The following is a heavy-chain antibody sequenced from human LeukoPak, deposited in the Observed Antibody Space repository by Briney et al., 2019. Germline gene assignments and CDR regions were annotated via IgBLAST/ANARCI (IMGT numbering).Heavy chain of an antibody. CDR2: INPNSGGT. CDR3: ARDPAAAGTFLYYYYYMDV. J-gene: IGHJ6*03. V-gene: IGHV1-2*02. Sequence: ASVKVSCKASGYTFTSYDINWVRQATGQGLEWMGWINPNSGGTNYAQKFQGRVTMTRDTSISTAYMELSRLRSDDTAVYYCARDPAAAGTFLYYYYYMDVWGKGTTVTISS. CDR1: GYTFTSYD. D-gene: IGHD6-13*01.